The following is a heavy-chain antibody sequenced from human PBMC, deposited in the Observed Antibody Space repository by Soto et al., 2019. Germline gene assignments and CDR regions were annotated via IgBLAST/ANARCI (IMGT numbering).Heavy chain of an antibody. CDR2: MYYSGST. J-gene: IGHJ4*02. CDR1: GGSIGSSNYY. V-gene: IGHV4-39*01. CDR3: AGVIISKYYFDY. Sequence: SETLSQRCTVSGGSIGSSNYYWGWIRQPPGKGLEWIGSMYYSGSTSYNPSLKSRVTISVDTSKNQLSLKLSSVTAADTAVYYCAGVIISKYYFDYWGQGIQVTGSS. D-gene: IGHD2-21*01.